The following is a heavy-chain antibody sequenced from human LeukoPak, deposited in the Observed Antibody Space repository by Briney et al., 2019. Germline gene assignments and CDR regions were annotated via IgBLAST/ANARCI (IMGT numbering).Heavy chain of an antibody. J-gene: IGHJ4*02. D-gene: IGHD2-15*01. V-gene: IGHV1-69*13. Sequence: SVKVSCKASGYTFTSYYMHWVRQAPGQGLEWMGGIIPIFGTANYAQKFQGRVTITADESTSTAYMELSSLRSEDTAVYYCARGRCSGGSCYPALDYWGQGTLVTVSS. CDR1: GYTFTSYY. CDR3: ARGRCSGGSCYPALDY. CDR2: IIPIFGTA.